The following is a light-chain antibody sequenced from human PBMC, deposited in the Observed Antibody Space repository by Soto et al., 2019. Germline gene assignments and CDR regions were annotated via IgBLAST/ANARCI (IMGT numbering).Light chain of an antibody. CDR2: AAS. V-gene: IGKV1-39*01. Sequence: IQMTQSPSSLSASVGDRVTITCRASQSISSYLNWYQQKPGKAPKLLIYAASSLQSGVPSRFSGSGSGTDFTLTISSLQPEDFAFYYCQQTYRIPPTFGQGTRLEIK. CDR1: QSISSY. CDR3: QQTYRIPPT. J-gene: IGKJ5*01.